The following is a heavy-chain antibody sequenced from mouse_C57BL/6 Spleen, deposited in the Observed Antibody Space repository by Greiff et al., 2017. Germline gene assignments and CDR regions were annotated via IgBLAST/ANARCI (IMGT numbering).Heavy chain of an antibody. J-gene: IGHJ2*01. D-gene: IGHD4-1*01. CDR2: ISSGSSTI. V-gene: IGHV5-17*01. CDR3: ARGLTGTLFDY. CDR1: GFTFSDYG. Sequence: DVMLVESGGGLVKPGGSLKLSCAASGFTFSDYGMHWVRQAPEKGLEWVAYISSGSSTIYYADTVKGRFTISRDNAKNTLFLQMTSLRSEDTAMYYCARGLTGTLFDYWGQGTTLTVSS.